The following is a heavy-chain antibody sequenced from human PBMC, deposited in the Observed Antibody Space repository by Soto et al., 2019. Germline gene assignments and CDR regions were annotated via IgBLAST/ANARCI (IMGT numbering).Heavy chain of an antibody. CDR3: AQDTQSWLQRESGH. V-gene: IGHV3-23*01. J-gene: IGHJ4*02. CDR2: ISGSGGST. D-gene: IGHD1-1*01. CDR1: GFTFSSYA. Sequence: GGSLRLSCAASGFTFSSYAMSWVRQAPGKGLEWVSAISGSGGSTYYADSVKGLLTISRDNSKNTLYLQMNSLRAEDTALYYCAQDTQSWLQRESGHWAKGTLVTVSS.